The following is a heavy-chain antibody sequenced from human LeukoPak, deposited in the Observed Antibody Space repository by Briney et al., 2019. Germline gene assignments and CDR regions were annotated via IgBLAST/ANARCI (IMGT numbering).Heavy chain of an antibody. CDR3: GRVQKRRKRGGWRTAAGFDY. CDR2: ISYDGSNK. V-gene: IGHV3-30-3*01. D-gene: IGHD3-3*01. CDR1: GFTFSSYA. J-gene: IGHJ4*02. Sequence: GGSLRLSCAASGFTFSSYAMHWVRQAPGKGLEWVAVISYDGSNKYYADSVKGRFTISRDKSKNTLYLQMNSLRAEDTAVYYCGRVQKRRKRGGWRTAAGFDYWGQGPLLTV.